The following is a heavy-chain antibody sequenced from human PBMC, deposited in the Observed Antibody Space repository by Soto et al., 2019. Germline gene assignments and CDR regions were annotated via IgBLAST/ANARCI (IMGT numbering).Heavy chain of an antibody. CDR2: INAGSGNT. Sequence: ASVKVSCKASGYTFTDYPIHWMRQAPGQRLQWMGWINAGSGNTKYSQKFQGRVFITRDTSASTVYMELSSLTSEDTAIYYGARGDDSTWYDDYWGQGTLVTVSS. D-gene: IGHD6-13*01. CDR1: GYTFTDYP. V-gene: IGHV1-3*01. J-gene: IGHJ4*02. CDR3: ARGDDSTWYDDY.